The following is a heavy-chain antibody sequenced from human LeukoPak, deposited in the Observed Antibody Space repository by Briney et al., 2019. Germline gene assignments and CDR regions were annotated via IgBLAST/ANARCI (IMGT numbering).Heavy chain of an antibody. V-gene: IGHV3-21*01. J-gene: IGHJ4*02. CDR3: ARGEVRYYDFWSGPGGGFDY. CDR2: ISSSSSYI. CDR1: GFTFSSYS. Sequence: GGSLRLSCAASGFTFSSYSMNWVRQAPGKGLEWVSSISSSSSYIYYADSAKGRFTISRDNAKNSLYLQMNSLRAEDTAVYYCARGEVRYYDFWSGPGGGFDYWGQGTLVTVSS. D-gene: IGHD3-3*01.